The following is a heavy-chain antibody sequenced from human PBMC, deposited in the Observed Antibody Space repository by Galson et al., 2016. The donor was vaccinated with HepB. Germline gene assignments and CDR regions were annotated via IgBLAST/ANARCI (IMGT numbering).Heavy chain of an antibody. J-gene: IGHJ6*02. Sequence: SVKVSCKAAGYNFPSHAMHWVRQAPGQGLEWMGWINAGNGDTKYSQKFQGRVTFTRDTSASTLYMELSSPRSEDTAVFYCTRDGFGNYGGRNYYLGMDVWGQGTTVTVSS. D-gene: IGHD4-11*01. V-gene: IGHV1-3*01. CDR3: TRDGFGNYGGRNYYLGMDV. CDR1: GYNFPSHA. CDR2: INAGNGDT.